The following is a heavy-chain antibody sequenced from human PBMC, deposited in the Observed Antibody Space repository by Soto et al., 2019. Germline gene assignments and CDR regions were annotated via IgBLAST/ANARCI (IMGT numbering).Heavy chain of an antibody. D-gene: IGHD3-3*01. CDR1: GFTFSSYA. V-gene: IGHV3-23*01. J-gene: IGHJ4*02. CDR3: AKESPDSSDFLEWLFPSSIDY. Sequence: PGGSLRLSCAASGFTFSSYAMSWVRQAPGKGLEWVSAISGSGGSTYYADSVKGRFTISRDNSKNTLYLQMNSLRAEDTAVYYCAKESPDSSDFLEWLFPSSIDYWGQGTLVTVSS. CDR2: ISGSGGST.